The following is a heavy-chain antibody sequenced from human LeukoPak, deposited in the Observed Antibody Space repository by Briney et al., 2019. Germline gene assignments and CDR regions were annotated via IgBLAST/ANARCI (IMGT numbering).Heavy chain of an antibody. CDR3: ARESGSSLVDY. Sequence: GGSLRLSCAASGFTFSDYYMSWIRQAPGKGLEWISYISSGSSYTNYADSVKGRFTISRDNAKNSLYLQMNSLRAEDTAVYYCARESGSSLVDYWGQGTLVTVSS. CDR1: GFTFSDYY. CDR2: ISSGSSYT. J-gene: IGHJ4*02. V-gene: IGHV3-11*05. D-gene: IGHD6-13*01.